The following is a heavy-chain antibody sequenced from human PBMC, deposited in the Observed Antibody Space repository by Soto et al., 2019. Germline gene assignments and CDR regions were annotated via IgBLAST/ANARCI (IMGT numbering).Heavy chain of an antibody. J-gene: IGHJ1*01. CDR2: ISGSGGST. V-gene: IGHV3-23*01. CDR3: AKDGVVVPAAQEYFQH. D-gene: IGHD2-2*01. Sequence: GGSLRLSCAASGFTFSSYAMSWVRQAPGKGLEWVSAISGSGGSTYYADSVKGRFTISRDNSKNTLYLQMNSLRAEDTAVYYCAKDGVVVPAAQEYFQHWGQGTLVTVSS. CDR1: GFTFSSYA.